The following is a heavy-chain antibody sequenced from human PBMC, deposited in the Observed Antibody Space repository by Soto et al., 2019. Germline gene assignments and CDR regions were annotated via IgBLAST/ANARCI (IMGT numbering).Heavy chain of an antibody. CDR3: ARSYYYDSSGYYPPDY. V-gene: IGHV4-59*01. J-gene: IGHJ4*02. Sequence: SETLSLTCTVSGGSISSYYWSWIRQPPGKGLEWIGYMYNTGSTIYNPSLKSRVTISVDTSKNQFSLRSDDTAVYYCARSYYYDSSGYYPPDYWGQGTLVTVSS. CDR1: GGSISSYY. CDR2: MYNTGST. D-gene: IGHD3-22*01.